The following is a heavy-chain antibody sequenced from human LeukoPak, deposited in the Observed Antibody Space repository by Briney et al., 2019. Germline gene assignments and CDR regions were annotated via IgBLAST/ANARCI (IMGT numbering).Heavy chain of an antibody. V-gene: IGHV3-33*08. CDR2: IWYDGSNK. CDR1: GFTFSNAW. D-gene: IGHD3-22*01. CDR3: ASGSPDNSSGYSYNYYFDY. Sequence: GGSLRLSCAASGFTFSNAWMSWVRQAPGKGLEWVAVIWYDGSNKYYADSVKGRFTISRDNSKNTLYLQMNSLRAEDTAVYYCASGSPDNSSGYSYNYYFDYWGQGTLVTVSS. J-gene: IGHJ4*02.